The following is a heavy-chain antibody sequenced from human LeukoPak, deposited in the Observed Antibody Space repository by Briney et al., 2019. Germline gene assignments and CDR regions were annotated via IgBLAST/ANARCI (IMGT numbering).Heavy chain of an antibody. CDR3: ARHPPYCSSTSCSYYFDY. CDR1: GYSFTSYW. CDR2: IYPGDSDT. Sequence: GESLKIPRKGSGYSFTSYWIGWVRQMPGKGLGWMGIIYPGDSDTRYSPSFQGQVTISADKSISTAYLQWSSLKASDTAMYYCARHPPYCSSTSCSYYFDYWGQGTLVTVSS. D-gene: IGHD2-2*01. V-gene: IGHV5-51*01. J-gene: IGHJ4*02.